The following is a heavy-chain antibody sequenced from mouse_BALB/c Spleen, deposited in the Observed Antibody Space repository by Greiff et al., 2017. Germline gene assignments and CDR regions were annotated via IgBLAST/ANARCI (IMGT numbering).Heavy chain of an antibody. D-gene: IGHD2-2*01. J-gene: IGHJ2*01. CDR2: ISSGSSTI. CDR3: ARSDYGDDGNYFDY. Sequence: EVQLVESGGGLVQPGGSRKLSCAASGFTFSSFGMHWVRQAPEKGLEWVAYISSGSSTIYYADTVKGRFTISRDNPKNTLFLQMTSLRSEDTAMYYCARSDYGDDGNYFDYWGQGTTLTVSS. V-gene: IGHV5-17*02. CDR1: GFTFSSFG.